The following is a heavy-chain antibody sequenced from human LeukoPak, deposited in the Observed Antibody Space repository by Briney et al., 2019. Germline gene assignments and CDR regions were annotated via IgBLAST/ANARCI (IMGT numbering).Heavy chain of an antibody. Sequence: ASVKVSCKASGYTFTSYDINWVRQATGQGLEWMGWMNPNSGNTGYAQKFQGRVTITRNTSISTAYMELSSLRSEDTAVYYCAKELREVGVLCYFDYWGQGTLVTVSS. CDR1: GYTFTSYD. V-gene: IGHV1-8*03. D-gene: IGHD1-26*01. CDR3: AKELREVGVLCYFDY. J-gene: IGHJ4*02. CDR2: MNPNSGNT.